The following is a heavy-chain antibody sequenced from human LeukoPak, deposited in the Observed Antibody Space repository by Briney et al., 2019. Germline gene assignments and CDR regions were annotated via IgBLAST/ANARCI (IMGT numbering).Heavy chain of an antibody. Sequence: SQTLSLTCTVSGGSISSGGYYWSWLRQHPGKGLEWIGYIYYSGSTHYNPSLKSRVTISVDTSKNQFSLKLSSVTAADTAVYYCARARDYGGNLYYFDYWGQGTLVTVSS. CDR2: IYYSGST. D-gene: IGHD4-23*01. J-gene: IGHJ4*02. CDR1: GGSISSGGYY. CDR3: ARARDYGGNLYYFDY. V-gene: IGHV4-31*03.